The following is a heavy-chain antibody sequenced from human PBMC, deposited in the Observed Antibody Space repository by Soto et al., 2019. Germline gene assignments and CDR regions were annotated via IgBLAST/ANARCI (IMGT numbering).Heavy chain of an antibody. J-gene: IGHJ6*02. V-gene: IGHV4-31*03. CDR1: GGSISSGGYY. D-gene: IGHD6-6*01. CDR3: ARGSSIAGLYYGMDV. Sequence: QVQLQESGPGLVKPSQTLSLTCTVSGGSISSGGYYWTWIRQQPGKGLEWIGYNYYSGITYYNPSLKSRVTISLDTSKNQFSQKLSSVTAADTAVYYCARGSSIAGLYYGMDVWGQGNTVTVSS. CDR2: NYYSGIT.